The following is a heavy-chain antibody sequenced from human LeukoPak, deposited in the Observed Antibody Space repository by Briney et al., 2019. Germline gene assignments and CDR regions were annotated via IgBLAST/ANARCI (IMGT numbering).Heavy chain of an antibody. CDR1: GFTFSSYW. V-gene: IGHV3-23*01. CDR3: AKDLGYYDSSGLT. CDR2: ISGSGGST. D-gene: IGHD3-22*01. Sequence: SGGSLRLSCAASGFTFSSYWMSWVRQAPGKGLEWVSAISGSGGSTYYADSVKGRFTISRDNSKNTLYLQMNSLRAEDTAVYYCAKDLGYYDSSGLTWGQGTLVTVSS. J-gene: IGHJ4*02.